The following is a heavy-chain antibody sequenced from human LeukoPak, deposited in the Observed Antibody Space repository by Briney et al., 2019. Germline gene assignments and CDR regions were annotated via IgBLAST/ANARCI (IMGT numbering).Heavy chain of an antibody. D-gene: IGHD1-14*01. V-gene: IGHV3-11*01. CDR3: AGAEGRTSVYFDY. Sequence: GGSLRLSCAASGFTFSDYYMSWIRQAPGKGLEWVSYISSSGSTIYYADSVKGRFTISRDNAKNSLYLQMNSLRAEDTAVYYCAGAEGRTSVYFDYWGQGTLVTVSS. CDR1: GFTFSDYY. CDR2: ISSSGSTI. J-gene: IGHJ4*02.